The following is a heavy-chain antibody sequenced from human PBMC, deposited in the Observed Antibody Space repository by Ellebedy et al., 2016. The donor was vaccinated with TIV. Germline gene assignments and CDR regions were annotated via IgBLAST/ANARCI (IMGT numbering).Heavy chain of an antibody. CDR2: VNSDGSTT. D-gene: IGHD3-10*01. CDR3: TRDRWGLYY. J-gene: IGHJ4*02. V-gene: IGHV3-74*01. CDR1: GFTFSNYR. Sequence: PGGSLTLSCAASGFTFSNYRMHCVRQDPGEGLVWVSLVNSDGSTTNYADSVKGRFTISRDNAKNTLYLQMNSLRDEDTAVYYCTRDRWGLYYWGQGTLVTVSS.